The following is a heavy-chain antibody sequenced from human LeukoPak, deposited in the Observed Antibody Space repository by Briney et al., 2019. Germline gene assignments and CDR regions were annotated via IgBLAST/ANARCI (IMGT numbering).Heavy chain of an antibody. CDR1: GYSFTSYW. V-gene: IGHV5-51*01. CDR2: IYPGDSDT. CDR3: ARVYCSSTSCPENWFDP. Sequence: KCGESLKISCKGSGYSFTSYWIGWVRQMPGKGLEWMGIIYPGDSDTRYSPSFQGQVTISADKSISTAYLQWSSLKASDTAMYYCARVYCSSTSCPENWFDPWGQGTLVTVSS. D-gene: IGHD2-2*01. J-gene: IGHJ5*02.